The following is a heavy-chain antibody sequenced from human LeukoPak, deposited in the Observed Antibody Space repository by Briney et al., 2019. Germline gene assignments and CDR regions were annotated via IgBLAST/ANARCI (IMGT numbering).Heavy chain of an antibody. CDR3: ARVGSGSYLNYYYYMDV. Sequence: SETLSLTCAVYGGSFSGYYWSWIRQPPGKGLEWIGEINHSGSTNYNPSLKSRVTISVDTSKNQFSLKLSSVTAADTAVYYCARVGSGSYLNYYYYMDVWGKGTTVTVSS. J-gene: IGHJ6*03. D-gene: IGHD1-26*01. CDR1: GGSFSGYY. CDR2: INHSGST. V-gene: IGHV4-34*01.